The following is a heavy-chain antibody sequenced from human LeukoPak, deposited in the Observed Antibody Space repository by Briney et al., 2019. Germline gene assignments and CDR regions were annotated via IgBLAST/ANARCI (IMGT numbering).Heavy chain of an antibody. J-gene: IGHJ4*02. Sequence: PGGSLRLSCAASGFTSSSYWMSWVRQAPGKGLEWVANIKQDGSEKYYVDSVKGRFTISRDNAKNSLYLQMNSLRAEDTAVYYCARAKYYYDSSGYYYYWGQGTLVTVSS. D-gene: IGHD3-22*01. CDR1: GFTSSSYW. V-gene: IGHV3-7*01. CDR2: IKQDGSEK. CDR3: ARAKYYYDSSGYYYY.